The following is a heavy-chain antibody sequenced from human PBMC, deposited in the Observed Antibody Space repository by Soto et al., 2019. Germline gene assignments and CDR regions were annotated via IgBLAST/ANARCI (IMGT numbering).Heavy chain of an antibody. CDR1: GGSNTSGY. V-gene: IGHV4-4*07. CDR3: ARARGALELQPYYFDY. D-gene: IGHD1-7*01. CDR2: INTSGTK. Sequence: PSETLSLTCTVSGGSNTSGYWSWIRQPAGKGLEWIGRINTSGTKNYNLSFKSRVTMSVDTPKNQFSLKLSSVTAADTAVYYCARARGALELQPYYFDYWGQGTLVTVSS. J-gene: IGHJ4*02.